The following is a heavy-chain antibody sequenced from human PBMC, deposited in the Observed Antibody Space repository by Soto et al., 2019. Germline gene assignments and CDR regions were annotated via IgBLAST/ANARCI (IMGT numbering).Heavy chain of an antibody. CDR3: AKDGWWHVFNYMDY. J-gene: IGHJ4*02. CDR2: ISYDGTKT. Sequence: QVQLVESGGGVVQPGRSQRLSCAASGFIFSSYDMHWVRQAPGKGLEWVAVISYDGTKTFYADSVKGRFTISRDSSKNTLYLPMNGLRGEDTAVYYFAKDGWWHVFNYMDYWGQGTLVTVSS. D-gene: IGHD2-15*01. CDR1: GFIFSSYD. V-gene: IGHV3-30*18.